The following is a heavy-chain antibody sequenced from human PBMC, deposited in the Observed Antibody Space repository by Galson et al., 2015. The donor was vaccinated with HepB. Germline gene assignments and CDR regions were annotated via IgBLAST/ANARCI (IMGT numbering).Heavy chain of an antibody. CDR1: GYAFTSYG. Sequence: SVKVSCKASGYAFTSYGISWVRQAPGQGLEWMGWISAYNGNTNYAQKLQGRVTMTTDTSTSTAYMELRSLRSDDTAVYYCARGGLESSSWYEDYYYYYGMDVWGQGTTVTVSS. CDR3: ARGGLESSSWYEDYYYYYGMDV. J-gene: IGHJ6*02. CDR2: ISAYNGNT. V-gene: IGHV1-18*01. D-gene: IGHD6-13*01.